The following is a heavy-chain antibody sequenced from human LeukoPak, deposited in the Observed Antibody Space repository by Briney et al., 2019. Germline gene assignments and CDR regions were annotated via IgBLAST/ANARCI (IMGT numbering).Heavy chain of an antibody. CDR3: ATGRRPYGGPTWYFDR. Sequence: GASVKVSCKASGYTFTSYGISWVRQAPGQGLEWMGWISAYNGNTNYAQKLQGRVTMTTDTSTSTAYMELRSLRSDDTAVYYCATGRRPYGGPTWYFDRWGRGTLVTASS. D-gene: IGHD4-23*01. J-gene: IGHJ2*01. CDR2: ISAYNGNT. CDR1: GYTFTSYG. V-gene: IGHV1-18*01.